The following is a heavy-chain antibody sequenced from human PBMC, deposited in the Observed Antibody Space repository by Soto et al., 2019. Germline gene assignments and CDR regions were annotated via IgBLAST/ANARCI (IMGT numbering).Heavy chain of an antibody. D-gene: IGHD1-26*01. CDR2: MNPKSGYT. Sequence: QVQLVQSGAEVKKPGTSVRISCKTSGYTFSNYDINWVRQAAGQGLEWMGWMNPKSGYTGSARNFQGRVTMTRDTSMTTAYMELSRLRSEDTAMYYCARVMGSVDFWGQGTLVTVSS. V-gene: IGHV1-8*01. CDR3: ARVMGSVDF. CDR1: GYTFSNYD. J-gene: IGHJ4*02.